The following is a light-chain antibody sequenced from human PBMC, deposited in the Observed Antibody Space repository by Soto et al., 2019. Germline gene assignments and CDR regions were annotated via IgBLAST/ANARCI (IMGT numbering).Light chain of an antibody. J-gene: IGLJ1*01. V-gene: IGLV2-14*01. Sequence: SVLTQPASVSGSPGQSITISCTGTSSDVGGYNYVSWYQQHPGKAPKLIIYEVYRRPSGISNRFSGSKSDNTASLTISGLQPEDGAHYYCSSYTSAYTPVFGSGTKVTVL. CDR3: SSYTSAYTPV. CDR2: EVY. CDR1: SSDVGGYNY.